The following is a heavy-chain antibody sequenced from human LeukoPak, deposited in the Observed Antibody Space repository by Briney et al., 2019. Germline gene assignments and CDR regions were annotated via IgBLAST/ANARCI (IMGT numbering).Heavy chain of an antibody. V-gene: IGHV3-33*01. J-gene: IGHJ4*02. CDR1: GFTFSSYD. D-gene: IGHD6-19*01. CDR3: ARDGNSGWNSGFDY. CDR2: IWYDGSDK. Sequence: GGSLRLSCAASGFTFSSYDMHWVRQAPGKGLEWVAVIWYDGSDKYYADSVKGRFTISRDNSKNALYLQMNSLRAEDTAVYYCARDGNSGWNSGFDYWGQGSLVTVSS.